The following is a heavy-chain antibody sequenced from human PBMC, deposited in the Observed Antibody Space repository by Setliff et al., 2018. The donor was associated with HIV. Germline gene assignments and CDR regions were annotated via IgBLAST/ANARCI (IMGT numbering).Heavy chain of an antibody. D-gene: IGHD6-19*01. CDR3: ARFYSAEQWLALDC. J-gene: IGHJ4*02. V-gene: IGHV4-4*08. CDR2: MSFSANS. CDR1: GDSIKDYY. Sequence: KASETLSLTCNVSGDSIKDYYWSWIRQPPGKGLEWLGYMSFSANSNYNPSLKNRITISIDTSKNQFSLRLKSVTAADTAVYYCARFYSAEQWLALDCWGQGTLVTVSS.